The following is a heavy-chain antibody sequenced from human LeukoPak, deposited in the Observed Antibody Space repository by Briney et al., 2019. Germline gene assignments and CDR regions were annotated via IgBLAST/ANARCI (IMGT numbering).Heavy chain of an antibody. CDR3: ARDHVVGLAPFDP. V-gene: IGHV1-69*13. D-gene: IGHD2-15*01. Sequence: SVKVSCKASGGTFSSYAISWVRQAPGQGLEWMGGIIPIFGTANYAQKFQGRVTITADESTSTAYMELSSLRSEDTAVYYCARDHVVGLAPFDPWGQGTLVTVSS. CDR1: GGTFSSYA. CDR2: IIPIFGTA. J-gene: IGHJ5*02.